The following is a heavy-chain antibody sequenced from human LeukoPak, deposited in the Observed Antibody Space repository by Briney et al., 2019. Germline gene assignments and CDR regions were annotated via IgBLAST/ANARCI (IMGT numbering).Heavy chain of an antibody. CDR2: IDPNGRYA. V-gene: IGHV3-74*01. D-gene: IGHD6-19*01. Sequence: GGSLRLSCAASGFTFSNHYMHWVRQAPGKGLVSVSRIDPNGRYASYADSVKGRFTISRDNAKNTLYLQMNTLGAEDTALYYCVRGSTDWNGMDVWGQGTTVTVSS. CDR1: GFTFSNHY. CDR3: VRGSTDWNGMDV. J-gene: IGHJ6*02.